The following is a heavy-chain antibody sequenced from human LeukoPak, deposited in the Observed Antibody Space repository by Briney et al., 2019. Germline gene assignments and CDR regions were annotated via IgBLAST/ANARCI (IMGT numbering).Heavy chain of an antibody. J-gene: IGHJ3*02. Sequence: GGSLRLSCAASGFTFSSYAMSWVRQAPGKGLEWVSAISGSGGSTYYADSVKGRLTISRDNAKNSLYLQMNSLRAEDTAVYYCARARVGAGAFDIWGQGTMVTVSS. D-gene: IGHD1-26*01. CDR1: GFTFSSYA. CDR2: ISGSGGST. CDR3: ARARVGAGAFDI. V-gene: IGHV3-23*01.